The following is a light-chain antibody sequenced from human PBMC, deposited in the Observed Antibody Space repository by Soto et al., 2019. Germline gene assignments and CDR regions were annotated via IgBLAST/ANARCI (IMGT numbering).Light chain of an antibody. CDR2: EVT. Sequence: QSVLTQPPSASGSPGQSVTISCTGTSSDVGGYNYVSWYQQHPGKAPKLIIYEVTKRPSGVPDRFSGSKSGSTASLTVSGLQADDEADYYCSSYAGSSYGFGTGTKVTVL. J-gene: IGLJ1*01. V-gene: IGLV2-8*01. CDR3: SSYAGSSYG. CDR1: SSDVGGYNY.